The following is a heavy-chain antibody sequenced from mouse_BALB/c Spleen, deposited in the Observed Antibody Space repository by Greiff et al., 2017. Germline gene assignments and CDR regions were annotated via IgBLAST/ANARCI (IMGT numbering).Heavy chain of an antibody. CDR3: VRENYGNYEYAMDY. CDR1: GFSLTSYD. D-gene: IGHD2-1*01. V-gene: IGHV2-9-2*01. J-gene: IGHJ4*01. CDR2: IWTGGGT. Sequence: ESGPGLVAPSQSLSITCTVSGFSLTSYDISWIRQPPGKGLEWLGVIWTGGGTNYNSAFMSRLSISKDNSKSQVFLKMNSLQTDDTAIYYCVRENYGNYEYAMDYWGQGTSVTVSS.